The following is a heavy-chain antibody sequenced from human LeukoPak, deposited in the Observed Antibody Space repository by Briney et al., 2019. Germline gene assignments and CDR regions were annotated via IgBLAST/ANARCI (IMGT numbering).Heavy chain of an antibody. CDR2: ISSSGSTI. CDR1: GFTFSSYS. V-gene: IGHV3-48*04. CDR3: ARDNYDSSTPYYFDY. J-gene: IGHJ4*02. D-gene: IGHD3-22*01. Sequence: PPGGSLRLSCAAPGFTFSSYSMNWVRQAPGKGLEWVSYISSSGSTIYYADSVKGRFTISRDNAKNSLYLQMNSLRAEDTAVYYCARDNYDSSTPYYFDYWGQGTLVTVSS.